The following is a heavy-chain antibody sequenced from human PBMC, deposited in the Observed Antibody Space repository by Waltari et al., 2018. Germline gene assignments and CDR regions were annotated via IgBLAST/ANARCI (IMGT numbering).Heavy chain of an antibody. CDR2: VYYDWES. CDR3: VRATAGAASPFDY. Sequence: QVHLQESAPGLVKPSETLSLTCTVAGASLTTGGFYWGWVRQRPGKGLEWIGYVYYDWESFYSSSLTSRFVISLDKTKNQFSLTLGSVTAADTATYVCVRATAGAASPFDYWGKGTLVTVSS. CDR1: GASLTTGGFY. D-gene: IGHD6-19*01. V-gene: IGHV4-31*03. J-gene: IGHJ4*02.